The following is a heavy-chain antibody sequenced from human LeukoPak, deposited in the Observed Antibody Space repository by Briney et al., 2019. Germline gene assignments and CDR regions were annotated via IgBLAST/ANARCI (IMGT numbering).Heavy chain of an antibody. CDR1: GGTFSSYA. D-gene: IGHD4-23*01. CDR2: IIPMFGKA. Sequence: SVKVSCTASGGTFSSYAISWVRQAPGQGLEWMGGIIPMFGKANYAQKFRGRVTITADESTSTAYMELSSLRSEDTAVYYCARGWLAETTVVTPYNYWGQGTLVTVSS. J-gene: IGHJ4*02. V-gene: IGHV1-69*13. CDR3: ARGWLAETTVVTPYNY.